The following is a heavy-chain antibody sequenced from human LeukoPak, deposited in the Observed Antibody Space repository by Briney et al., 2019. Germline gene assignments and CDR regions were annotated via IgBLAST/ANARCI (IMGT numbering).Heavy chain of an antibody. CDR1: GGSINTNTFF. CDR3: VRQSRIFGVTRPGYMDV. CDR2: VFYSGNT. D-gene: IGHD3-3*01. Sequence: PSETLSLTCGVSGGSINTNTFFWGWIRQPPGKGLEWIGNVFYSGNTMYNPSFKSRVTMSIDTSKSQFSLSLSSVTAADTAMYWCVRQSRIFGVTRPGYMDVWGKGIMVSVSS. J-gene: IGHJ6*03. V-gene: IGHV4-39*01.